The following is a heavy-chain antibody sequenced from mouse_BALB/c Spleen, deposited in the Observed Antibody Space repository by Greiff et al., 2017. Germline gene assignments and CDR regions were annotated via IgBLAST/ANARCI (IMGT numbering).Heavy chain of an antibody. CDR1: GDSITSGY. Sequence: EVKLQESGPSLVKPSQTLSLTCSVTGDSITSGYWNWIRKFPGNKLEYMGYISYSGSTYYNPSLKSRISITRDTSKNQYYLQLNSVTTEDTATYYCARCGREYNNAMDYGGQGTSVTVSS. D-gene: IGHD5-1*01. J-gene: IGHJ4*01. CDR3: ARCGREYNNAMDY. V-gene: IGHV3-8*02. CDR2: ISYSGST.